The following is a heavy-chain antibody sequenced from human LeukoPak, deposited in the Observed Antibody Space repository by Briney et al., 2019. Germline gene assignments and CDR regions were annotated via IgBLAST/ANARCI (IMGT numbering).Heavy chain of an antibody. CDR2: IYHSGST. CDR3: ATGYSSTCYYCDY. D-gene: IGHD6-13*01. Sequence: SETLSLTRTVSGDSISSYYWSWIRQPPGKGLEWIGYIYHSGSTNYNPSLKSRVTISADTSKDQFSLKLASVTAADTAVYYCATGYSSTCYYCDYWGQGTLVTVSS. CDR1: GDSISSYY. V-gene: IGHV4-59*01. J-gene: IGHJ4*02.